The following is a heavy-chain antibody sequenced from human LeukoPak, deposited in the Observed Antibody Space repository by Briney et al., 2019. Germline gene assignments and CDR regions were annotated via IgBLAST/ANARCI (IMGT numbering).Heavy chain of an antibody. J-gene: IGHJ4*02. D-gene: IGHD3-22*01. CDR3: AGGRYYYDSSGYY. V-gene: IGHV4-59*08. Sequence: PSETLSLTCTVSGGSISSYYWSWTRQPPGKGLEWIGYIYYSGSTNYNPSLKSRVTISVDTSKNQFSLKLSSVTAADTAVYYCAGGRYYYDSSGYYWGQGTLVTVSS. CDR2: IYYSGST. CDR1: GGSISSYY.